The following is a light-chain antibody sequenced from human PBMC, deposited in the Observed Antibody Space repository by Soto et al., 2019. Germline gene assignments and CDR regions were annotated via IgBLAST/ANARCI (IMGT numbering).Light chain of an antibody. Sequence: EIVLTQSPGTLSLSPGERATLSCRASQSVSSSFVAWFQQKPGQAPRLLIYAASSRATGIPARFRGSGSGTDFTPTISSLEPDDFAVYYCQQRSNWQITFGQGTRLEIK. V-gene: IGKV3D-20*02. CDR2: AAS. CDR3: QQRSNWQIT. CDR1: QSVSSSF. J-gene: IGKJ5*01.